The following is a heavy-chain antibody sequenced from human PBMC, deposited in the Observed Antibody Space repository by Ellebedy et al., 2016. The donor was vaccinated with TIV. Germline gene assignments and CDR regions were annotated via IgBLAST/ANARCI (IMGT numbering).Heavy chain of an antibody. Sequence: SGPTLVKPTQTLTLTCTFSGFSLSSSGVSVGWIRQPPGKALEWLALIYWDDDKRYSPSLRSRLTITKDTSKNHVALTLTNMDPVDTSTYYCAHKATMNLFDFWGQGTLVTVSS. CDR3: AHKATMNLFDF. V-gene: IGHV2-5*02. J-gene: IGHJ4*02. D-gene: IGHD5-24*01. CDR1: GFSLSSSGVS. CDR2: IYWDDDK.